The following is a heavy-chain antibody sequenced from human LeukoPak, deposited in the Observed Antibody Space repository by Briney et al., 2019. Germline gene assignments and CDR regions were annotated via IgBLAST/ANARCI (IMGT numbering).Heavy chain of an antibody. D-gene: IGHD3-10*01. CDR2: ISSNGGST. V-gene: IGHV3-64*01. CDR1: GFTFSSYA. J-gene: IGHJ4*02. Sequence: GGSLRLSCAASGFTFSSYAMHWVRQAPGKGLEYVSAISSNGGSTYYANSVKGRFTISRDNSKNTLYLQMGSLRAEDMAVYYCASDREYYYGSGSFDYWGQGTLVTVSS. CDR3: ASDREYYYGSGSFDY.